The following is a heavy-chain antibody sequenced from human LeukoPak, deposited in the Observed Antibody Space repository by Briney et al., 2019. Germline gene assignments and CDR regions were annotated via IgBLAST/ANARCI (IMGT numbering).Heavy chain of an antibody. J-gene: IGHJ4*02. D-gene: IGHD5-18*01. CDR3: ASKRGYSYGLDY. CDR1: GGTFSSYA. CDR2: IIPIFGTA. Sequence: ASVKVSCKASGGTFSSYAISWVRQAPGQGLEWMGGIIPIFGTANYAQKFQGRVTITADESTSTGYMELSSLRTEDTAVYYCASKRGYSYGLDYWGQGTLVTVSS. V-gene: IGHV1-69*13.